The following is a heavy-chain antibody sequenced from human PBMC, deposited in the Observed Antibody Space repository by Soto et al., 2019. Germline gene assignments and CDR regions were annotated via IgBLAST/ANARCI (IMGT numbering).Heavy chain of an antibody. CDR3: ARAPQTPRYCNNGVCRTYYYYGMDV. CDR1: GGSISSGGYY. CDR2: LYCSGST. V-gene: IGHV4-31*03. D-gene: IGHD2-8*01. J-gene: IGHJ6*01. Sequence: SETLSLTCTVSGGSISSGGYYLSWIRQHPGKGLEWIGYLYCSGSTYYNPSLKSRVTISVDTSKNQFSLKLSSVTAADTAVYYCARAPQTPRYCNNGVCRTYYYYGMDVWGQGTTVT.